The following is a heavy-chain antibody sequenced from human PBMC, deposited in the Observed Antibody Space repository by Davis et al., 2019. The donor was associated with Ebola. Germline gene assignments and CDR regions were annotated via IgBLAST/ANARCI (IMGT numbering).Heavy chain of an antibody. CDR3: ARGKTVSGTRGLSWFDP. J-gene: IGHJ5*02. V-gene: IGHV1-69*06. CDR1: GGTFSSYA. Sequence: AASVKVSCKASGGTFSSYAISWVRQAPGQGLEWMGGIIPIFGTANYAQKFQGRVTITADKSTSTAYMELSSLRFEDTAVFYCARGKTVSGTRGLSWFDPWGPGTLVTVSS. D-gene: IGHD6-19*01. CDR2: IIPIFGTA.